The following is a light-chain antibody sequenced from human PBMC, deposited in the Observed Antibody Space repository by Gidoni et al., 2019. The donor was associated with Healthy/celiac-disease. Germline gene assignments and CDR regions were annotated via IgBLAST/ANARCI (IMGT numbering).Light chain of an antibody. Sequence: EIVLTQSPATLSLSPVERATLPCRASQSVSSYLAWYKQKPGQAPRLLIYDSSNRATEIPARFSGSGSGTAFTLTISSLEPEDFAVYYCQQRSNWVTFGGGTKVEIK. CDR3: QQRSNWVT. CDR1: QSVSSY. V-gene: IGKV3-11*01. J-gene: IGKJ4*01. CDR2: DSS.